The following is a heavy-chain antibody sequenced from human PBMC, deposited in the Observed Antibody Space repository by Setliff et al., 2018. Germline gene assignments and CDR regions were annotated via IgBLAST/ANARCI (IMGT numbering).Heavy chain of an antibody. J-gene: IGHJ6*02. Sequence: PSETLSLTCAVYGGSFSGYYWSWIRQPPGKGLEWIGEINHSGSTNYNPSLKSRVTISVDTSKNQFSLKLSSVTAADTAVYYCARAPQPDWLSYYYYYYGMDVWGQGTTVTVSS. CDR3: ARAPQPDWLSYYYYYYGMDV. CDR1: GGSFSGYY. D-gene: IGHD3-9*01. V-gene: IGHV4-34*01. CDR2: INHSGST.